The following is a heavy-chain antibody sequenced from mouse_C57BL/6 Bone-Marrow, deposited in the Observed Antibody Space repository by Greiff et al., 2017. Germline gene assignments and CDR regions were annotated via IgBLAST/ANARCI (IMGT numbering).Heavy chain of an antibody. Sequence: VQLQESGAELVRPGTSVKVSCKASGYAFTNYLIEWVKQRPGQGLEWIGVINPGGGGTNYNEKFKGKATLTADKSSSTAYMQLSSLTSEDSAVXFCARQITTVGFDYWGQGTTLTVSS. D-gene: IGHD1-1*01. CDR1: GYAFTNYL. CDR3: ARQITTVGFDY. J-gene: IGHJ2*01. V-gene: IGHV1-54*01. CDR2: INPGGGGT.